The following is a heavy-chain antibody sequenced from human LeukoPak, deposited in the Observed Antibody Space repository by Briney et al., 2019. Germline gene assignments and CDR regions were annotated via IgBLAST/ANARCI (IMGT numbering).Heavy chain of an antibody. Sequence: GGSLRLSCAASGFTFSSYAMHWVRQAPGKGLEWVAVISYDGSNKYYADSVKGRFTISRDNSKNTLYLQMNSLRAEDTAVYYCAKVRGSYWDWGHYYYYMDVWGKGTTVTVSS. CDR1: GFTFSSYA. V-gene: IGHV3-30-3*01. CDR3: AKVRGSYWDWGHYYYYMDV. CDR2: ISYDGSNK. J-gene: IGHJ6*03. D-gene: IGHD1-26*01.